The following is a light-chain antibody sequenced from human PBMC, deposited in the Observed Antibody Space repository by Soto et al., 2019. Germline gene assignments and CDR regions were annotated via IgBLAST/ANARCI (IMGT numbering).Light chain of an antibody. Sequence: EVVMTQSPLSLPVTLGQPASISCRSSQSLVYSDGNAYLNWFHQRPGQSPRRLIYKGSKRDSGVTDRFSGYGSGTDFTLQINRVEAEDVGVYYCMQGTHWPPTFGRGTRVEIK. CDR3: MQGTHWPPT. V-gene: IGKV2-30*01. J-gene: IGKJ1*01. CDR1: QSLVYSDGNAY. CDR2: KGS.